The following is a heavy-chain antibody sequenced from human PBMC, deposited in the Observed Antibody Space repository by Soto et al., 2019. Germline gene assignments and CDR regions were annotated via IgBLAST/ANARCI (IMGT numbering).Heavy chain of an antibody. J-gene: IGHJ4*02. D-gene: IGHD3-16*01. CDR3: AKRMGPQDS. V-gene: IGHV3-23*01. CDR2: ISDSGADK. Sequence: EVQLLESGGGLIQRGGSLRLSCAVSGFTTNQHAMSWVRQAPEKGLEWVACISDSGADKFYEESVRGRLSISRDGSRKTVYLQMSDLRPDDTAIYYSAKRMGPQDSWAQGTPVTVSS. CDR1: GFTTNQHA.